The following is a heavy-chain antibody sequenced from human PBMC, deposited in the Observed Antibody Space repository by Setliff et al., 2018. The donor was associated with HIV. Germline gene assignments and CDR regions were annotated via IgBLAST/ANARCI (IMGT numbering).Heavy chain of an antibody. CDR3: ARSMYASSSVLSIGVDY. CDR2: IDPSDSYV. D-gene: IGHD6-6*01. CDR1: GYSFTSYW. J-gene: IGHJ4*02. V-gene: IGHV5-10-1*01. Sequence: PGGSLKISCQASGYSFTSYWTNWVRQMPGTGLEWMGRIDPSDSYVSYSPSFRGHVTVSADKSISTAYLQWTTLKASDTAMYYCARSMYASSSVLSIGVDYWGQGTLVTVSS.